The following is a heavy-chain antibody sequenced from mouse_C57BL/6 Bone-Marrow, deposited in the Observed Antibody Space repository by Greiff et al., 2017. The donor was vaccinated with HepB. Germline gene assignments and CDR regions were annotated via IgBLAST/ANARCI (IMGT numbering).Heavy chain of an antibody. D-gene: IGHD1-1*02. J-gene: IGHJ3*01. CDR1: GYTFTDYY. CDR3: ASEGGAGFAY. V-gene: IGHV1-26*01. CDR2: INPNNGGT. Sequence: VKLMESGPELVKPGASVKISCKASGYTFTDYYMNWVKQSHGKSLEWIGDINPNNGGTSYNQKFKGKATLTVDKSSSTAYMELRSLTSEDSAVYYCASEGGAGFAYWGQGTLVTVSA.